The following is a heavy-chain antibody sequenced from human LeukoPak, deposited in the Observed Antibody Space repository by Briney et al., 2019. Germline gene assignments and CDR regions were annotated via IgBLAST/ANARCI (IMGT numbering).Heavy chain of an antibody. D-gene: IGHD6-19*01. CDR3: AKEEGIAVAGTSPIPAYYYYMDV. Sequence: GGSLRLSCAASGFTFSSYGMHWVRQAPGKGLEWVADIWYDGSNKYYADSVKGRFTISRDNSKNTLYLQMNSLRAEDTAVYYCAKEEGIAVAGTSPIPAYYYYMDVWGKGTTVTVSS. J-gene: IGHJ6*03. V-gene: IGHV3-33*06. CDR2: IWYDGSNK. CDR1: GFTFSSYG.